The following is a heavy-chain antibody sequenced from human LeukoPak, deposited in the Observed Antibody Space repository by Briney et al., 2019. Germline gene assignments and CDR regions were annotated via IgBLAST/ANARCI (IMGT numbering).Heavy chain of an antibody. CDR3: TRGPIQLWIHNAMDV. V-gene: IGHV3-49*04. J-gene: IGHJ6*02. CDR2: IRSKAYGGTI. Sequence: PGGSLRLSCTTSGFTFGDYALSWVRQAPGKGLAWVGFIRSKAYGGTIEYAASVKGRFTISRDDSKSIAYLQMNSLKIEDTALYYCTRGPIQLWIHNAMDVWGQGTTVTVSS. D-gene: IGHD5-18*01. CDR1: GFTFGDYA.